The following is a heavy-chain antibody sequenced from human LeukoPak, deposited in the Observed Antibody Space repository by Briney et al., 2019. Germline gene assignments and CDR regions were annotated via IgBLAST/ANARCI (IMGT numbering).Heavy chain of an antibody. J-gene: IGHJ6*02. Sequence: ASVKPSCKASGYTFTNYYIHSVRQAPGQGLEWMGIINPSGGATTYAQNFQGRVTMTRDTSTTTVYMELSSLRFEDTAVYYCARADYGGNSDFYYYGMDVWGQGTTVTVSS. CDR2: INPSGGAT. CDR3: ARADYGGNSDFYYYGMDV. V-gene: IGHV1-46*01. D-gene: IGHD4-23*01. CDR1: GYTFTNYY.